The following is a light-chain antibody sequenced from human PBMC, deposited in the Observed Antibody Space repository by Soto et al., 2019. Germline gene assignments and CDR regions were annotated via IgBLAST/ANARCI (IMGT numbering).Light chain of an antibody. CDR3: SSYTSSSTPL. V-gene: IGLV2-14*01. CDR1: SSDVDGYNY. Sequence: QSVLTQPASVSGSTGQSITLSCTGTSSDVDGYNYVSWYQQHPGKAPKRMIYEVSNLPSGVSNRFSGSKSGNTASLTISGLQAEDEADYYCSSYTSSSTPLFGGGTKLTV. J-gene: IGLJ2*01. CDR2: EVS.